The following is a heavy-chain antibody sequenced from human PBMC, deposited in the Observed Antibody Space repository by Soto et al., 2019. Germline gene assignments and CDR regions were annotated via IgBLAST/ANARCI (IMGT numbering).Heavy chain of an antibody. V-gene: IGHV4-39*01. CDR3: ARLGSGSYSSGDY. CDR2: IYYSGST. J-gene: IGHJ4*02. CDR1: GGSISSSSYY. D-gene: IGHD3-10*01. Sequence: TSETLSLTCTVCGGSISSSSYYWGWIRQPPGKGLEWIGSIYYSGSTYYNPSLKSRVTISVDTSKNQFSLKLSSVTAADTAVYYCARLGSGSYSSGDYWGQGTLVTVSS.